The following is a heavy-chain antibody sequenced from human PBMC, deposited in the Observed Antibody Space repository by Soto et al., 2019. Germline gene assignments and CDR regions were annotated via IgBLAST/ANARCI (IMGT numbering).Heavy chain of an antibody. V-gene: IGHV1-69*01. CDR2: IIPLFGTA. D-gene: IGHD2-2*01. Sequence: QVQLVQSGAEVRKPGSSVRVSCKASGGTFDAYTITWVRQAPGQGLEWMGGIIPLFGTANYAQEFQGRVTISPDQSPTPAHMELSSLRSEDTAVYFCARLGTKAMDVWGQGTTVTISS. CDR1: GGTFDAYT. J-gene: IGHJ6*02. CDR3: ARLGTKAMDV.